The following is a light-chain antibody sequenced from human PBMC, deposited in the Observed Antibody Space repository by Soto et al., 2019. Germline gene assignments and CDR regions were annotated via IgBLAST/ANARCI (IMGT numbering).Light chain of an antibody. CDR1: QSISSW. V-gene: IGKV1-5*01. CDR3: QHYNSYRRT. Sequence: DIQMTQSPSTLSASVGDRVTITCRASQSISSWLAWFQQTPGNAPKLLIYDASSLESGVPSRFSGSGSGTEFTLTISSLQPDDFATYYCQHYNSYRRTFGQGTKVEIK. J-gene: IGKJ1*01. CDR2: DAS.